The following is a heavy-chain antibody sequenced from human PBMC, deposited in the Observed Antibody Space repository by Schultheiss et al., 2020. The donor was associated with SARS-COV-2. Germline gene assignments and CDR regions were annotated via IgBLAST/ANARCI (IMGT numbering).Heavy chain of an antibody. D-gene: IGHD3/OR15-3a*01. J-gene: IGHJ5*02. CDR2: IYSSGST. CDR1: GGSISSGDYY. Sequence: SETLSLTCTVSGGSISSGDYYWSWIRQPPGKGLEWIGYIYSSGSTNYNPSLKSRVTISVDTSKNQFSLKLSSVTAADTAVYYCASGLHFDPWGQGTLVTVSS. CDR3: ASGLHFDP. V-gene: IGHV4-61*08.